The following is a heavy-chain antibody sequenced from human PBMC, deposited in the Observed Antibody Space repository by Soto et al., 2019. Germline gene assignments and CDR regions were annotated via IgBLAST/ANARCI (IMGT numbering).Heavy chain of an antibody. J-gene: IGHJ3*02. CDR1: GFTFSSYA. CDR2: ISGSGGST. Sequence: EVQLLESGGGLVQPGGSLRLSCAASGFTFSSYAMSWVRQAAGKGLEWVSAISGSGGSTYYADSVKGRFTISRDNSKNTLYLQMNSLRAEDTAVYYCAKDRYYYFWSVTPNDAFDIWGQGTMVTVSS. V-gene: IGHV3-23*01. D-gene: IGHD3-3*01. CDR3: AKDRYYYFWSVTPNDAFDI.